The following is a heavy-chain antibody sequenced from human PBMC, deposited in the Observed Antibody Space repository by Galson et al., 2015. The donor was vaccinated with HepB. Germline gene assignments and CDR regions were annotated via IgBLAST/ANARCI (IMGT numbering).Heavy chain of an antibody. Sequence: SLRLSCAASGFTFSSCAMNWVRQAPGKGLEWVSGISGSGGSTYYADSVKGRFIISRDNSKNTLYVQMNTLKAEDTAVYYCAQGRSSSGFNYYGMDVWGQGTTVTVSS. CDR2: ISGSGGST. CDR3: AQGRSSSGFNYYGMDV. J-gene: IGHJ6*02. V-gene: IGHV3-23*01. CDR1: GFTFSSCA. D-gene: IGHD6-19*01.